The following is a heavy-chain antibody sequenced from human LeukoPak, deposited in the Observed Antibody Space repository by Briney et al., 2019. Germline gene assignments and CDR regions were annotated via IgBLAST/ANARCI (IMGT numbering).Heavy chain of an antibody. Sequence: GGSLRLSCEASGFTFSAYAMTWVRQAPGKGLEWVSSIGSDGKTHYSESVKGRFAISRDNSKSMLFLQLNSLRAEDTALYYCARDLHYYAAMDVWGQGTTVTVSS. J-gene: IGHJ6*02. V-gene: IGHV3-23*01. CDR3: ARDLHYYAAMDV. D-gene: IGHD3-10*01. CDR1: GFTFSAYA. CDR2: IGSDGKT.